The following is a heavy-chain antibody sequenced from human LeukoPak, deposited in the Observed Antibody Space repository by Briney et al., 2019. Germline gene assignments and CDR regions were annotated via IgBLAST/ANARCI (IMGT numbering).Heavy chain of an antibody. V-gene: IGHV3-48*02. Sequence: GGSLRLSCAASGFTFSSYTMNWVRQAPGKGLEWVSYISSGSSTIYYADSVKGRFTISRDNAKNSLYLQMNSLGDEDTAVYYCARAPGSPQSRTPDYWGQGTLVTVSS. CDR1: GFTFSSYT. J-gene: IGHJ4*02. D-gene: IGHD1-26*01. CDR2: ISSGSSTI. CDR3: ARAPGSPQSRTPDY.